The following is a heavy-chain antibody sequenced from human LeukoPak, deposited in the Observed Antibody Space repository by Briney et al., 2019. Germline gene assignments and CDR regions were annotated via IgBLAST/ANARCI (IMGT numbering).Heavy chain of an antibody. J-gene: IGHJ4*02. CDR1: GGSISSYY. Sequence: SETLSLTCTVSGGSISSYYWSWIRQPPGKGLEWIGYIYYSGSTNYNPSLKSRVTISVDTSKNQFSLKLSSVTAADTAVYYCARAGLLWFGELFDYWGQGTLVTVPS. V-gene: IGHV4-59*01. D-gene: IGHD3-10*01. CDR3: ARAGLLWFGELFDY. CDR2: IYYSGST.